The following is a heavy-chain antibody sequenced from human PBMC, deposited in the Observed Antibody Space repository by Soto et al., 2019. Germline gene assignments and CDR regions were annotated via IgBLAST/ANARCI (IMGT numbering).Heavy chain of an antibody. CDR2: ISSSSSYI. CDR3: ARSSGGSGKLWNYYGMDV. D-gene: IGHD3-10*01. CDR1: GFTFSSYS. Sequence: GGSLRLSCAASGFTFSSYSMNWVRQAPGKGLEWVSSISSSSSYIYYADSVKGRFTISRDNAKNSLYLQMNSLRAEDTAVFYCARSSGGSGKLWNYYGMDVWGQGTTVTVSS. V-gene: IGHV3-21*06. J-gene: IGHJ6*02.